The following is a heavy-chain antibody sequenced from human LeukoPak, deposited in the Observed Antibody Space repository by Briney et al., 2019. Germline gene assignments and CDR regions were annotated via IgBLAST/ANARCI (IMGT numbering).Heavy chain of an antibody. CDR3: ATYHYGSGSYHNHPNFDS. D-gene: IGHD3-10*01. CDR2: IKHSGST. J-gene: IGHJ4*02. CDR1: GGSFSDYY. V-gene: IGHV4-34*01. Sequence: SETLSLTCAVDGGSFSDYYWSWIRQPPGKGLEWIGEIKHSGSTTYNPSLKSRVTISLDTSKNQVSLKLNSVTAADTAVYYCATYHYGSGSYHNHPNFDSWGQGTLVTVSS.